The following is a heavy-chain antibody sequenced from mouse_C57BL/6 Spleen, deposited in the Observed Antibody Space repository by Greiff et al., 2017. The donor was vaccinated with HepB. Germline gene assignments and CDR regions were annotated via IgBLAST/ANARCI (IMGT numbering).Heavy chain of an antibody. D-gene: IGHD1-1*01. Sequence: EVQLVESGGDLVKPGGSLKLSCAASGFTFSSYGMSWVRQTPDKRLEWVATISSGGSYTYYPDSVKGRFTISRDNAKNTLYLQMSSLKSEDTAMYYCARHDVITTVVEGYWYFDVWGTGTTVTVSS. CDR3: ARHDVITTVVEGYWYFDV. J-gene: IGHJ1*03. CDR2: ISSGGSYT. CDR1: GFTFSSYG. V-gene: IGHV5-6*01.